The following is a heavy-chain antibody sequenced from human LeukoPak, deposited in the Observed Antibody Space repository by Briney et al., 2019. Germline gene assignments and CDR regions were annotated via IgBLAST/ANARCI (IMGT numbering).Heavy chain of an antibody. CDR2: IYSGGST. Sequence: GGSLRLSCAASGFTVSSNYMSWVRQAPRKGLEWVSVIYSGGSTYYADSVKGRFTISRDNSKNTLYLQMNSLRAEDTAVYYCAREQQLTFDYWGQGTLVTVSS. V-gene: IGHV3-53*01. J-gene: IGHJ4*02. CDR3: AREQQLTFDY. D-gene: IGHD6-13*01. CDR1: GFTVSSNY.